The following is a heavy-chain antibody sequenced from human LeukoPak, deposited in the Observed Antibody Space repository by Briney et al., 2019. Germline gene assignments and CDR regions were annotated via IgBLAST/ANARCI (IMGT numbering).Heavy chain of an antibody. J-gene: IGHJ4*02. V-gene: IGHV3-48*03. CDR1: GLIFRSYE. Sequence: GGSLRLSCAASGLIFRSYEMNWVRQAPGKGLEWVSYISSSGRTIYYADSVKGRFTISRDNAKNSLYLQMNSLRAEDTAVYYCASGGIPAAIADYWGQGTLVTVSS. D-gene: IGHD2-2*01. CDR3: ASGGIPAAIADY. CDR2: ISSSGRTI.